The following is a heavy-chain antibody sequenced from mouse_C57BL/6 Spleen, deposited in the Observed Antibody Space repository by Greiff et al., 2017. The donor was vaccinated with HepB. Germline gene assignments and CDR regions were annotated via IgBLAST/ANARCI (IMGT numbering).Heavy chain of an antibody. CDR2: INPSNGGT. J-gene: IGHJ4*01. CDR3: ARDGSSHYYAMDY. V-gene: IGHV1-53*01. CDR1: GYTFTSYW. Sequence: QVQLQQPGTELVKPGASVKLSCKASGYTFTSYWMHWVKQRPGQGLEWIGNINPSNGGTNYNEKFKSKATLTVDKSSSTAYVQLSSLTSEDSAVYYCARDGSSHYYAMDYWGQGTSVTVSS. D-gene: IGHD1-1*01.